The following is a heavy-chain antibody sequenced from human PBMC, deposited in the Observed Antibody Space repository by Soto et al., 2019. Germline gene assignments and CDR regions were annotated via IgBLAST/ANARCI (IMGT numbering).Heavy chain of an antibody. D-gene: IGHD3-3*01. CDR2: INAGNGNT. J-gene: IGHJ6*02. CDR3: ARDGLYDFWSGYPQYYYYYGMDV. V-gene: IGHV1-3*01. Sequence: ASVKVSCKASGYTFTSYAMHWVRQAPGQRLEWMGWINAGNGNTKYSQKFQGRVTITRDTSASTAYMELSSLRSEDTAVYYCARDGLYDFWSGYPQYYYYYGMDVWGQGTTVTVSS. CDR1: GYTFTSYA.